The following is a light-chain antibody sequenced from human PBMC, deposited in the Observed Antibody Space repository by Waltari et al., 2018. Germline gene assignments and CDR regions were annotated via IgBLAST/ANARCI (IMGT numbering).Light chain of an antibody. V-gene: IGKV2-30*01. Sequence: DVVRTHAPLSLPVTLGVPPSISARSTQSLGYSDGDIYLDWFQQRPGQSPRRLIYKVSNRASGVPDRFRGSGSGTDFTLKISRVEAEDVGVYYCMQGTNWPRTFGQGTKVEIK. J-gene: IGKJ1*01. CDR3: MQGTNWPRT. CDR2: KVS. CDR1: QSLGYSDGDIY.